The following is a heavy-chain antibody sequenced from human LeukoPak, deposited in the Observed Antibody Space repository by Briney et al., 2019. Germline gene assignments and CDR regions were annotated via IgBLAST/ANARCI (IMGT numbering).Heavy chain of an antibody. CDR2: ISGGGYST. D-gene: IGHD3-22*01. CDR1: GFTFSNYA. CDR3: ATGGSGHTPYDKPRY. J-gene: IGHJ4*02. Sequence: GGSLRLSCAASGFTFSNYAMSWVRQAPGRGLEWGSGISGGGYSTYYADSVKGRFTISRDNSKNTLYLQMNSLRAEDTAVYYCATGGSGHTPYDKPRYWGQGTLVTVSS. V-gene: IGHV3-23*01.